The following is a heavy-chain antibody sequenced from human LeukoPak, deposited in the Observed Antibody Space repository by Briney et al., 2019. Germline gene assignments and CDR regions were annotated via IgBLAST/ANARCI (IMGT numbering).Heavy chain of an antibody. J-gene: IGHJ3*02. Sequence: SETLSLTCTVSGGSISTYYWSWIRQPPGKGLEWIGCIHYSGNTNQNPSLKSRVTISVDTSKNHFSLKLSSVTAADTAMYYCARVGSYAFDIWDQGTMVTVSS. CDR1: GGSISTYY. CDR3: ARVGSYAFDI. V-gene: IGHV4-59*01. CDR2: IHYSGNT.